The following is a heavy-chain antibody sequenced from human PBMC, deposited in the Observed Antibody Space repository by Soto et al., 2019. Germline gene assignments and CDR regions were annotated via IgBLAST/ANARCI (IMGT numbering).Heavy chain of an antibody. V-gene: IGHV3-7*01. J-gene: IGHJ4*02. CDR2: IKQDESEK. CDR3: ARVYYDYIWGSYPLNY. D-gene: IGHD3-16*02. Sequence: EVQLVESGGGLVQPGFTFSRYWMTWVRQAPGKGLEWVANIKQDESEKYYVDSVKGRFTISRDNAKNSLYLQMNSLRAEDTAVYYCARVYYDYIWGSYPLNYWGQGTLVTVSS. CDR1: FTFSRYW.